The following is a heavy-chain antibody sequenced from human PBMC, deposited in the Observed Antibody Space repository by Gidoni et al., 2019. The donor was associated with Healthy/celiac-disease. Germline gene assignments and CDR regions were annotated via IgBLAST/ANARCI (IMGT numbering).Heavy chain of an antibody. CDR2: INHSGST. V-gene: IGHV4-34*01. D-gene: IGHD5-12*01. Sequence: QLQLQQWGAGLLKPSETLSLTCAVYGGSFSGYYWSWIRQPPGKGLEWIGEINHSGSTNYNPSLKSRDTISVDTSKNQFSLKLSSVTAADTAVYYCARGQEWLRNLAYMDVWGKGTTVTVSS. CDR1: GGSFSGYY. J-gene: IGHJ6*03. CDR3: ARGQEWLRNLAYMDV.